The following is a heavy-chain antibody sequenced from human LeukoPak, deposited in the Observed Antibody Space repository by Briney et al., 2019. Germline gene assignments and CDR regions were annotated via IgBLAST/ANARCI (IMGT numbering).Heavy chain of an antibody. V-gene: IGHV1-2*02. Sequence: ASVKVSCKASGYTFTGYYMHWVRQAPGQGLEWMGWINPNSGGTNYAQKFQGRVTMTRDTSISTAYMELSSLRSEDTAVYYCARGSYGWELLSGAFDIWGQGTMVTVSS. CDR3: ARGSYGWELLSGAFDI. CDR2: INPNSGGT. CDR1: GYTFTGYY. J-gene: IGHJ3*02. D-gene: IGHD1-26*01.